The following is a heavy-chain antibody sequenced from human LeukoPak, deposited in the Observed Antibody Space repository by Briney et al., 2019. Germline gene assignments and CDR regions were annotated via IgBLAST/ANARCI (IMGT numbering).Heavy chain of an antibody. CDR3: GRLPGAARTDYFDS. CDR2: VYSPVRS. CDR1: SGSISGDYF. Sequence: SETLSLTCTVSSGSISGDYFWAWIRQAPGKGLVWVGSVYSPVRSHYNPSLQSRVSMSLDTSKSQFSLRLSYVTAADTALYFCGRLPGAARTDYFDSWGQGIMVTVSS. J-gene: IGHJ4*02. V-gene: IGHV4-39*01. D-gene: IGHD3-10*01.